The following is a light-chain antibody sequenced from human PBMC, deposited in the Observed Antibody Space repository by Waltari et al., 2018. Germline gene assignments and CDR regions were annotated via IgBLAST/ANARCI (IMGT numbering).Light chain of an antibody. Sequence: ELVLPPSPALLSLLRGERAIISCRAGQSVSSYLAWYQQKPGQATSLLIYDASSSATGIPARFSGSGSGTDFTLTISSLEPEDFAVYYCQQRSNWPRTFGQGTKVEI. J-gene: IGKJ1*01. CDR1: QSVSSY. CDR2: DAS. V-gene: IGKV3-11*01. CDR3: QQRSNWPRT.